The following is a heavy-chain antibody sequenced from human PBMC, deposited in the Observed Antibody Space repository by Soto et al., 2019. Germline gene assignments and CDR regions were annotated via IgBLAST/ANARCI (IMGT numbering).Heavy chain of an antibody. Sequence: SLRLSCAASGFTFSSYGMHWVRQAPGKGLEWVAVIWYDGSNKYYADSVKGRFTISRDNSKNTLYLQMNSLRAEDTAVYYCARDMTYYYDSSGYYNEFDYWGQGTLVTVSS. D-gene: IGHD3-22*01. CDR3: ARDMTYYYDSSGYYNEFDY. CDR1: GFTFSSYG. CDR2: IWYDGSNK. V-gene: IGHV3-33*01. J-gene: IGHJ4*02.